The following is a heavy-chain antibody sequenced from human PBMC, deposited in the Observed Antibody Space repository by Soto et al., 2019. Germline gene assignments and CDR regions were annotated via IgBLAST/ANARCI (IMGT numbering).Heavy chain of an antibody. J-gene: IGHJ5*02. CDR2: IFYSGST. D-gene: IGHD6-19*01. CDR1: GDSVSSGNYY. Sequence: PSETLSLTCTVSGDSVSSGNYYWSWIRQSPVKGLEWIGYIFYSGSTNYNPSLKSRVTISVDTSKNQFSLNLRSVTAADTAVYYCERDVKTSGRHHPESTSGQGTLVTVSS. CDR3: ERDVKTSGRHHPEST. V-gene: IGHV4-61*01.